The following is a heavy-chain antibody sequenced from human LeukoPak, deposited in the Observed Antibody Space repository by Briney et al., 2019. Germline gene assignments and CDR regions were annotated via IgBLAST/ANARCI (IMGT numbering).Heavy chain of an antibody. Sequence: SETLSLTCTVSGDSISGYYWSWIRQSPGKGLEWIGYIYYSGSTNYNPSLKSRVTISVDTSKNQFSLKLSSVTAADTAVYYCAGTTMTMGLGLYYYFDLWGRGTLVTVSS. J-gene: IGHJ2*01. V-gene: IGHV4-59*08. CDR2: IYYSGST. D-gene: IGHD4-17*01. CDR1: GDSISGYY. CDR3: AGTTMTMGLGLYYYFDL.